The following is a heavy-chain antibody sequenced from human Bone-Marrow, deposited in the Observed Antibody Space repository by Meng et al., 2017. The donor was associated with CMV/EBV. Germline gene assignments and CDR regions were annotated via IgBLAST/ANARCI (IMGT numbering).Heavy chain of an antibody. V-gene: IGHV1-8*01. CDR1: GYTLTSYD. D-gene: IGHD3-3*01. CDR3: ASGHRSIWIFGWVIMHGMDV. CDR2: MNPNGGNT. Sequence: ASVKVSCKASGYTLTSYDINWVRQATGQGLEWMGWMNPNGGNTGYAQKFQGRVTMTRVTTHSTANMDLSSLRSEDSAVYYGASGHRSIWIFGWVIMHGMDVWGQGTTVTVSS. J-gene: IGHJ6*02.